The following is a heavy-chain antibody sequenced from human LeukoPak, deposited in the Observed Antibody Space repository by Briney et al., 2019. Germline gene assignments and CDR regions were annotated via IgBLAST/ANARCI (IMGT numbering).Heavy chain of an antibody. CDR1: GYTFIDHY. Sequence: ASVKVSCKASGYTFIDHYMHWVRQAPGQGLEWMGWINPNSGGTNYAQNFQGRVTMTRDTSISTAYMELSSLRSEDTAVYYCARAFTGGSWFDPWGQGTLVTVSS. CDR2: INPNSGGT. CDR3: ARAFTGGSWFDP. D-gene: IGHD3-16*01. J-gene: IGHJ5*02. V-gene: IGHV1-2*02.